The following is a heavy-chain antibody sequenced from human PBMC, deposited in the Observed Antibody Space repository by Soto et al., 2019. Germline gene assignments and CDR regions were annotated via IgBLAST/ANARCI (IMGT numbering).Heavy chain of an antibody. CDR1: GFTFSSHA. D-gene: IGHD4-17*01. Sequence: QVQLVESGGGVVQPGRSLRLSCAASGFTFSSHAMHWVRQTPGKGLEWVAIIWFEGSNQYYADSVKGRFTISRDNSNNTLYLQMNSLRAEDTGVYYCARDRNYGGNSPYSDYWGQGILVTVSS. CDR3: ARDRNYGGNSPYSDY. V-gene: IGHV3-33*01. J-gene: IGHJ4*02. CDR2: IWFEGSNQ.